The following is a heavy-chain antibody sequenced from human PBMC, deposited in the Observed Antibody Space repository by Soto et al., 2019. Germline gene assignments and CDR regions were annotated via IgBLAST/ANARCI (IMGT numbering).Heavy chain of an antibody. D-gene: IGHD2-21*02. CDR2: ISYDGSRT. V-gene: IGHV3-33*08. CDR3: ARDHLILPAHDFFYGSDV. Sequence: GGSLRLSCVASGFTFSRYGVHWVRQAPGKGLEWVSFISYDGSRTYYADSVKGRFTISRDNSKNTVFLQMDRLRAEDTAVYYCARDHLILPAHDFFYGSDVWGRGAPVTVSS. J-gene: IGHJ6*02. CDR1: GFTFSRYG.